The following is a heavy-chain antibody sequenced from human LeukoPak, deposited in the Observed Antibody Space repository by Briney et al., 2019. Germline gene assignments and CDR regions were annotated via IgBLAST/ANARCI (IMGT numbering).Heavy chain of an antibody. J-gene: IGHJ5*02. CDR1: GGSISSGSYY. Sequence: SETLSLTCTVSGGSISSGSYYWSWIRQPAGKGLEWIGRIYTSGSTNYNPSLKSRVTISVDTSKNQFSLKLSSVTAADTAVYYCARDFAAVAGRFDPWGQGTLVTVSP. D-gene: IGHD6-19*01. V-gene: IGHV4-61*02. CDR2: IYTSGST. CDR3: ARDFAAVAGRFDP.